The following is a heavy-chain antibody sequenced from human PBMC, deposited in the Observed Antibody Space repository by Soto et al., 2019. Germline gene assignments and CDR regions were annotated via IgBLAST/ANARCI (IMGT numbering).Heavy chain of an antibody. J-gene: IGHJ2*01. D-gene: IGHD2-15*01. CDR2: IDYRGNI. V-gene: IGHV4-39*01. CDR1: GGSITSTSDY. Sequence: QLHLQESGPGLVEPSETLSLTCAVSGGSITSTSDYWGWIRQPPGEGLEWIGSIDYRGNIYYNSSLKSRVTISVDTSKNQFSLNLNSVTAADSAVYHCARVAAVVGAARYWDFDLWGRGTRVSV. CDR3: ARVAAVVGAARYWDFDL.